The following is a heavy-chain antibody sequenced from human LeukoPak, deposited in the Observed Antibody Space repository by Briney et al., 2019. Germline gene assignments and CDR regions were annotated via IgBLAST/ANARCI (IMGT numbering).Heavy chain of an antibody. CDR1: GFTFSPYW. Sequence: GGSLRLSCAASGFTFSPYWMSWVRQAPGKGLEWVANIREDGSEMYYVDSVKGRFTISRDNAKNSLYLEMTSLRAEDTAVYYCARDSPYGDYDAFDIWGQGTMVTVSS. CDR2: IREDGSEM. CDR3: ARDSPYGDYDAFDI. D-gene: IGHD4-17*01. J-gene: IGHJ3*02. V-gene: IGHV3-7*01.